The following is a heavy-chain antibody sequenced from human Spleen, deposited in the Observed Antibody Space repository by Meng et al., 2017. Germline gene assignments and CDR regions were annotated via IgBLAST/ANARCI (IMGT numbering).Heavy chain of an antibody. J-gene: IGHJ4*02. CDR3: AKRSNFDHYFDY. CDR1: GDSGCNNSAA. D-gene: IGHD1-1*01. V-gene: IGHV6-1*02. CDR2: TYYSSKSSN. Sequence: QVEPPPALPGLVKPPHTPSLASAISGDSGCNNSAAWNWPRQTPSEGLEWLERTYYSSKSSNDYAVSIKSRITINPDTSKNQFSLQLKSVTPEDTAVYYCAKRSNFDHYFDYWGQGTLVTVSS.